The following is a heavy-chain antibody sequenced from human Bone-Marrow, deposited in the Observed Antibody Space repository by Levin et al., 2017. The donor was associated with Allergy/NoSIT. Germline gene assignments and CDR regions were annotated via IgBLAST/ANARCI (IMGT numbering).Heavy chain of an antibody. V-gene: IGHV5-51*01. CDR3: ARQQYYGSGAHYYYYYGMDV. J-gene: IGHJ6*02. D-gene: IGHD3-10*01. Sequence: GGSLRLSCKGSGYSFTSYWIGWVRQMPGKGLEWMGIIYPGDSDTRYSPSFQGQVTISADKSISTAYLQWSSLKASDTAMYYCARQQYYGSGAHYYYYYGMDVWGQGTTVTVSS. CDR1: GYSFTSYW. CDR2: IYPGDSDT.